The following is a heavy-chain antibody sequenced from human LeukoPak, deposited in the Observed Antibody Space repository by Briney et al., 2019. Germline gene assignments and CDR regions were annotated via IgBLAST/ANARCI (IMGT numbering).Heavy chain of an antibody. CDR3: ARLQKGTLPRDFNWFDP. J-gene: IGHJ5*02. CDR2: IYHSGST. CDR1: GGSISSSNW. D-gene: IGHD2/OR15-2a*01. V-gene: IGHV4-4*02. Sequence: PSETLSLTCAVSGGSISSSNWWSWVRQPPGQGLEWIGEIYHSGSTNYNPSLKSRVTISVDKSKNQFSLKLSSVTAADTAVYYCARLQKGTLPRDFNWFDPWGQGTLVTVSS.